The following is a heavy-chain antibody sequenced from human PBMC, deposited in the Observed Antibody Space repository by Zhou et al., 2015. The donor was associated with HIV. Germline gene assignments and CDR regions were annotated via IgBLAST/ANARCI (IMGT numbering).Heavy chain of an antibody. CDR1: GGTFSNYA. J-gene: IGHJ6*02. D-gene: IGHD2-15*01. CDR2: IIPMFGTV. V-gene: IGHV1-69*06. Sequence: QVLLVQSGAEVKNPGSSVKVSCEASGGTFSNYAVSWVRQAPGQGLEWMGAIIPMFGTVRYAQKFQGRVTLTADRSTNTAYMEMRSLRSEDTAVYYCAGGDCSGGSCLYYYGMDVWGQGTTVTVSS. CDR3: AGGDCSGGSCLYYYGMDV.